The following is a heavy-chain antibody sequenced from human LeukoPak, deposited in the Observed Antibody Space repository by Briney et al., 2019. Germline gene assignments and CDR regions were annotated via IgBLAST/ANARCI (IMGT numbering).Heavy chain of an antibody. J-gene: IGHJ5*02. Sequence: SETLSLTCSVSGDSTSSGRSYWGWIRQSPVKGLEWIGSIYSSVTTYYKPSLKSRVTISVDTSKSQFSLKLSSVTAADTAVYYCARDDYGDYAGNWFDPWGQGTLVTVSS. CDR3: ARDDYGDYAGNWFDP. CDR2: IYSSVTT. V-gene: IGHV4-39*02. CDR1: GDSTSSGRSY. D-gene: IGHD4-17*01.